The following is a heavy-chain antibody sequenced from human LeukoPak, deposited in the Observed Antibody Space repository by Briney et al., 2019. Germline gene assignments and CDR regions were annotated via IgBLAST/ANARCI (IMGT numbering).Heavy chain of an antibody. CDR3: ARAEDYDSSGYVDAFDI. Sequence: GRSLRLSCAASGFTFSSYGMHWVRQAPGKGLEWVAVIWYDGSNKYYADSVKGRFSISRDNSKNTLYLHMNSLRAEDTALYYCARAEDYDSSGYVDAFDIWGQGTMVTVSS. D-gene: IGHD3-22*01. CDR2: IWYDGSNK. V-gene: IGHV3-33*01. CDR1: GFTFSSYG. J-gene: IGHJ3*02.